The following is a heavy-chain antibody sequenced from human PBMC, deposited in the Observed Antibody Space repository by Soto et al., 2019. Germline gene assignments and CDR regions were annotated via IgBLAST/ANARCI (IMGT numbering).Heavy chain of an antibody. J-gene: IGHJ5*02. CDR3: ARVGLSGYSYGYFGFDP. CDR2: IYYSGST. V-gene: IGHV4-61*01. CDR1: GGSVSSGSYY. D-gene: IGHD5-18*01. Sequence: PSETLSLTCTVSGGSVSSGSYYWSWIRQPPGKGLEWIGYIYYSGSTNYNPSLKSRVTISVDTSKNQFSLKLSSVTAADTAVYYCARVGLSGYSYGYFGFDPWGQGTLVTVSS.